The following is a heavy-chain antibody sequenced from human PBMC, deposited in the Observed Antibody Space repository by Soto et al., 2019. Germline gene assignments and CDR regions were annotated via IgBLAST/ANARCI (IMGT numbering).Heavy chain of an antibody. J-gene: IGHJ4*02. CDR3: GRGSLLKYCSGGSCYKRGIDY. CDR2: ISAYNGNT. CDR1: GYTFTSYG. D-gene: IGHD2-15*01. Sequence: QVQLVQSGAEVKKPGASVTVSCKASGYTFTSYGISWVRQAPGQGLEGMGWISAYNGNTNYAQKLQGRLTVSTGTPTSTAYMEMRSLGSDDAAVYYCGRGSLLKYCSGGSCYKRGIDYWGQGTLVTVSS. V-gene: IGHV1-18*01.